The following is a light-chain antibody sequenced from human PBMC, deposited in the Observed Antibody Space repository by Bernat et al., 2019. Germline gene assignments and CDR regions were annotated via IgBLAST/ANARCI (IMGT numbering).Light chain of an antibody. CDR3: AAWDDSLTGRV. V-gene: IGLV1-47*02. J-gene: IGLJ3*02. CDR2: SNN. CDR1: SSNIGSNY. Sequence: QSVVTQPPSASETPGQRVTISCSGSSSNIGSNYVYWYQQVPGTAPKLLIYSNNQRPSGVPDRFSGSKSGTSASLAISGLRSEDEADYYCAAWDDSLTGRVFGGGTKLTVL.